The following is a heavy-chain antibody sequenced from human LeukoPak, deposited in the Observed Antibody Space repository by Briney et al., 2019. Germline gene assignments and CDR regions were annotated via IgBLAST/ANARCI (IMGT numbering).Heavy chain of an antibody. Sequence: QPGGSLRLSCAASGFTFSSYEMNWVRQAPGKGLEWVSYISSSGSTIYYADSVKGRFTISRDNAENSLSLQMNSLRAEDTAVYYCVRRHYDILTGYYRGLDPWGQGTLVTVSS. J-gene: IGHJ5*02. D-gene: IGHD3-9*01. CDR2: ISSSGSTI. CDR1: GFTFSSYE. V-gene: IGHV3-48*03. CDR3: VRRHYDILTGYYRGLDP.